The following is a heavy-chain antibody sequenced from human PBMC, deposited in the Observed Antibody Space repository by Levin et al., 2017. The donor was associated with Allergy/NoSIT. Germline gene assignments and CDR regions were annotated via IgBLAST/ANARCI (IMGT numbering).Heavy chain of an antibody. J-gene: IGHJ4*02. Sequence: GESLKISCKASGYTFTSYGISWVRQAPGQGLEWMGWISAYNGNTNYAQKLQGRVTMTTDTSTSTAYMELRSLRSDDTAVYYCARDKSGGSGSWYQDYWGQGTLVTVSS. V-gene: IGHV1-18*01. CDR1: GYTFTSYG. D-gene: IGHD6-13*01. CDR3: ARDKSGGSGSWYQDY. CDR2: ISAYNGNT.